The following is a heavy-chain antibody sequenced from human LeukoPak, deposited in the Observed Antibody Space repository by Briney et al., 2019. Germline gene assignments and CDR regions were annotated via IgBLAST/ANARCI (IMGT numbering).Heavy chain of an antibody. CDR2: IYYSGST. CDR1: GGSISSYY. V-gene: IGHV4-59*01. J-gene: IGHJ5*02. CDR3: ARDSYSWFDP. Sequence: SETLSLTCTVSGGSISSYYWSWIRQPPGKGLEWIGYIYYSGSTNYNPSLKSRVTISVDTSKNQFSLKLRSVTAADTAVYYRARDSYSWFDPWGQGTLVTVSS.